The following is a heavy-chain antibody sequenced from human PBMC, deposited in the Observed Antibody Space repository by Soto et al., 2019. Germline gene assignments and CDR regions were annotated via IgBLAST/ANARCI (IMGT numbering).Heavy chain of an antibody. CDR3: AKLTDS. D-gene: IGHD3-9*01. CDR2: FTASGAT. V-gene: IGHV3-23*01. Sequence: EVQLLESGGGLVQPGGSLRLSCEVSGLTFSSNSMSWVRQAPGKGLEWISTFTASGATYYVDSVKGRFTISRDNSKNTLLLQMNSLRAEDTAIYYCAKLTDSWGQGTLVTVSS. J-gene: IGHJ4*02. CDR1: GLTFSSNS.